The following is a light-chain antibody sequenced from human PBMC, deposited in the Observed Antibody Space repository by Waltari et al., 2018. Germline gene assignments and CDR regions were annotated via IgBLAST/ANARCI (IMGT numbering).Light chain of an antibody. CDR2: DAS. V-gene: IGKV3-11*01. Sequence: EIVFTPSPATLSLSPGERATLSSRASQSVSSYLAWYQQKPGQAPRLLIYDASNRATGIPARFSGSGSGTDFTLTISSLEPEDFAVYYCQQRSNWPPGLTFGGGTKVEIK. CDR1: QSVSSY. J-gene: IGKJ4*01. CDR3: QQRSNWPPGLT.